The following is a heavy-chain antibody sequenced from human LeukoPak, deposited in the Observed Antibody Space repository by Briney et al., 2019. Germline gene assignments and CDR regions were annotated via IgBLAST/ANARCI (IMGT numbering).Heavy chain of an antibody. CDR2: MNPNTGNT. V-gene: IGHV1-8*03. CDR1: GGTFSSYA. CDR3: ARDYGGNSGWFDP. D-gene: IGHD4-23*01. Sequence: ASVKVSCKASGGTFSSYAINWVRQATGQGLEWMGWMNPNTGNTGYAQKFQGRVTITRNTAISTAYMELSSLRSEDTAVYYCARDYGGNSGWFDPWGQGTLVTVSS. J-gene: IGHJ5*02.